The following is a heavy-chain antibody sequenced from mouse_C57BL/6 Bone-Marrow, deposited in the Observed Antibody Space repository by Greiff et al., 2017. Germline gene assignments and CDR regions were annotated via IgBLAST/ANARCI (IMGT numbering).Heavy chain of an antibody. J-gene: IGHJ2*01. CDR2: IYPGDGDT. D-gene: IGHD2-5*01. CDR3: ATAYSNQFDY. CDR1: GYAFSSYW. Sequence: VKLMESGAELVKPGASVKISCKASGYAFSSYWMNWVKQRPGKGLEWIGQIYPGDGDTNYNGKFKGKATLTADKSSSTAYMQLSSLTSEDSAVYFCATAYSNQFDYWGQGTTLTVSS. V-gene: IGHV1-80*01.